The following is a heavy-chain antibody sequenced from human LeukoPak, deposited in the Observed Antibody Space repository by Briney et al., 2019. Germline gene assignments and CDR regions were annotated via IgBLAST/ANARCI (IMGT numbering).Heavy chain of an antibody. Sequence: PSETLSLTCTVSGYSISSGSYWGWIRQPPGKGLEWIGSTHHSGTTYYNPSLKSRVTISIDTSKNQFSLKLTSVTAADTAVYYCARLNKPGWFDPWGQGTLVTVSS. D-gene: IGHD1-14*01. V-gene: IGHV4-38-2*02. CDR1: GYSISSGSY. J-gene: IGHJ5*02. CDR3: ARLNKPGWFDP. CDR2: THHSGTT.